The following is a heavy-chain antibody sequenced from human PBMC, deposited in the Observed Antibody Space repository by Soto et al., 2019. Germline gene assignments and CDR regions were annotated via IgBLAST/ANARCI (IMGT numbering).Heavy chain of an antibody. CDR1: GFTFSNDG. D-gene: IGHD2-15*01. CDR2: ISGDGSRT. V-gene: IGHV3-30*03. Sequence: QVQLVESGGGLVQPGRSLRLSCVASGFTFSNDGMHWVRQAPGKGLEWVADISGDGSRTYYGDSVKGRFTISRDNSKNTLHLPITTLPSEDTAVYYCATGCSRGDNCFYFDFWGQGVLVTVS. J-gene: IGHJ4*02. CDR3: ATGCSRGDNCFYFDF.